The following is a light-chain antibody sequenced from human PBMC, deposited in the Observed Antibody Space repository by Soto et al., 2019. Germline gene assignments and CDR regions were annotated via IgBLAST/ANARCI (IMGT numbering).Light chain of an antibody. CDR1: QGISNY. J-gene: IGKJ4*01. CDR2: LAS. CDR3: HKYNSDPL. V-gene: IGKV1-27*01. Sequence: DIQMTQSPSSVSASVGDRVTITFRTSQGISNYLAWYQQKSGKAPKLLIYLASTLRSGVSSRFSGSRSGTDFTLTTSSLQPEDVATYYCHKYNSDPLFGGGTKVDIK.